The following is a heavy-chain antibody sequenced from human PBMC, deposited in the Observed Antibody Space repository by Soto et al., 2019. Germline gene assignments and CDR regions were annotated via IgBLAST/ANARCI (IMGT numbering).Heavy chain of an antibody. CDR3: AKDNGYGGTPYGMDV. J-gene: IGHJ6*02. CDR2: ISYDGSNK. V-gene: IGHV3-30*18. D-gene: IGHD5-12*01. Sequence: QVQLVESGGGVVQPGWSLRLSCAASGFTFSTYDMHWVRQAPGKGLEWVAVISYDGSNKYYVDSVKGRFTISRDNSKNTLYLQMNSLRPEDTAVYYCAKDNGYGGTPYGMDVWGHGTTVTVSS. CDR1: GFTFSTYD.